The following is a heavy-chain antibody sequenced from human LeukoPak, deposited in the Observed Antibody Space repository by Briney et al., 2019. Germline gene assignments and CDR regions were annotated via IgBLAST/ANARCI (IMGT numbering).Heavy chain of an antibody. CDR3: TGNYYGSGSYADFDY. CDR1: GGSISSDY. V-gene: IGHV4-59*01. J-gene: IGHJ4*02. Sequence: SETLSLTCTVSGGSISSDYWSWIRQPPGKGLEWLGYIYYSGSTNYNPSLKSRVTISVDTSKNQFSLKLSSVTAADTAVYYCTGNYYGSGSYADFDYWGQGTLVTVSS. CDR2: IYYSGST. D-gene: IGHD3-10*01.